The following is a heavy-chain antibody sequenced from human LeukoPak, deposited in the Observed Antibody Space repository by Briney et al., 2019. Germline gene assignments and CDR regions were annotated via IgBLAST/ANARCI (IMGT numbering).Heavy chain of an antibody. CDR2: ISYDGSNK. J-gene: IGHJ4*02. Sequence: PGGSLRLSCAASGFTFSSYGMHWVRQAPGKGLEWVAVISYDGSNKYYADSVKGRFTISRDNSKNALYLQMNSLRAEDTAVYYCAKSPFVGVLTDPFDYWGQGTLVTVSS. CDR3: AKSPFVGVLTDPFDY. CDR1: GFTFSSYG. V-gene: IGHV3-30*18. D-gene: IGHD2-2*01.